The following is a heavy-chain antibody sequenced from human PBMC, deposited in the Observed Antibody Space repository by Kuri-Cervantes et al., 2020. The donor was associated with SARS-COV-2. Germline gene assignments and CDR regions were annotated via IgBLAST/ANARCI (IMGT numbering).Heavy chain of an antibody. V-gene: IGHV1-3*01. CDR3: ARGQYGSGSYYKGWFDP. CDR2: INAGNGNT. CDR1: GYTFTSYP. Sequence: ASVKVSCKASGYTFTSYPMHWVRQATGQRLEWMGWINAGNGNTKYSQKFQGRVTITRDTPASTAYMELSSLRSEDTAVYYCARGQYGSGSYYKGWFDPWGQGTLVTVSS. J-gene: IGHJ5*02. D-gene: IGHD3-10*01.